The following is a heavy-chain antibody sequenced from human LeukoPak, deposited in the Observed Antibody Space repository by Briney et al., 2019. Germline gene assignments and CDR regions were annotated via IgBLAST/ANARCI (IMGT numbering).Heavy chain of an antibody. Sequence: SVKVSCKASGYTFTGYYMHWVRQAPGQGLEWMGWINPNSGGTNYAQKFQGRVTMTRDTSISTAYMELSRLRSDDTAVYYCARVLGVGIAMAVFDYWGQGTLVTVSS. V-gene: IGHV1-2*02. CDR1: GYTFTGYY. D-gene: IGHD6-19*01. CDR3: ARVLGVGIAMAVFDY. J-gene: IGHJ4*02. CDR2: INPNSGGT.